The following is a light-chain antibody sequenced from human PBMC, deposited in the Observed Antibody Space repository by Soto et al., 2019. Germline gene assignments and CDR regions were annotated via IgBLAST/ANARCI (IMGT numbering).Light chain of an antibody. V-gene: IGKV1-39*01. CDR1: QSISSY. CDR2: AAS. Sequence: DIQMTQSPSSLSASVGDRVTITCRASQSISSYLNWYQQKPGKAPKLLIYAASSLQSEVPSRFSGSGSGTDFTLTISSLQPEDFATYYCQQSYSTPRTFVQGTKVEIK. J-gene: IGKJ1*01. CDR3: QQSYSTPRT.